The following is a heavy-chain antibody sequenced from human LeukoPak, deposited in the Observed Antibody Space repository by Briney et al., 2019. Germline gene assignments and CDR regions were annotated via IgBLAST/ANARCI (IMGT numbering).Heavy chain of an antibody. CDR1: GDSIRSVTYY. D-gene: IGHD5-12*01. J-gene: IGHJ4*02. CDR3: ARDFRVATTRFDY. V-gene: IGHV4-39*07. Sequence: SETLSLTCTVPGDSIRSVTYYWGWIRQPPGKGLEWIGSIYYTGSPYYNPSLKSRVTMSVDTSKNHFSLKLSSVTAADTAVYFCARDFRVATTRFDYWGQGALVTVSS. CDR2: IYYTGSP.